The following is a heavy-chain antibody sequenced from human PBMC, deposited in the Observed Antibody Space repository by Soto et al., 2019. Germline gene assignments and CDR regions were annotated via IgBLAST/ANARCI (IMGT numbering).Heavy chain of an antibody. J-gene: IGHJ4*02. CDR2: IYSGGST. D-gene: IGHD1-7*01. Sequence: GRSLRLSCAASGFTVSSNYMTWVRQAPGKRLEWVSSIYSGGSTYYADSVKGRLTISRDNSKNTLSLQMSSLRAEDTAVYYCARQSSDGNYYFDYWGQGTLVTVSS. CDR3: ARQSSDGNYYFDY. V-gene: IGHV3-53*01. CDR1: GFTVSSNY.